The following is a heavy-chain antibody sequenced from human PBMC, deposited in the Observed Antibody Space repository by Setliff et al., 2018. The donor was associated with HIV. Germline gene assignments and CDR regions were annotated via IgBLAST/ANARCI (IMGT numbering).Heavy chain of an antibody. Sequence: PGGSLRLSCTASGFTFDDYAVHWVRQVPGKGLEWVADITWNSGSIVYADSVKGRFTISRDNAKNSLYLQMESLRPEDTALYYCAKDRGRIAAAGYFDSWGQGTQVTVSS. J-gene: IGHJ4*02. V-gene: IGHV3-9*01. CDR1: GFTFDDYA. CDR3: AKDRGRIAAAGYFDS. D-gene: IGHD6-13*01. CDR2: ITWNSGSI.